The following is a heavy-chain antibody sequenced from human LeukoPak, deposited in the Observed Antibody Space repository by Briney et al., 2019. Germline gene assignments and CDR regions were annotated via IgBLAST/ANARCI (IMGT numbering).Heavy chain of an antibody. CDR2: INPNSGGT. D-gene: IGHD3-10*01. Sequence: ASVKVSCKASGYTFTGYYMHWVRQAPGQGLEWMGWINPNSGGTNYAQKFQGRVTMTRDTSISTAYMELSSLRSEDTAVYYCARGRRIARTLLTMVRGGYYYMDVWGKGTTVTISS. CDR3: ARGRRIARTLLTMVRGGYYYMDV. CDR1: GYTFTGYY. V-gene: IGHV1-2*02. J-gene: IGHJ6*03.